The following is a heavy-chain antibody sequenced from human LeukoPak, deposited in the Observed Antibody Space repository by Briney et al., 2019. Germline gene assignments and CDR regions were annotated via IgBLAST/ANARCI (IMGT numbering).Heavy chain of an antibody. CDR1: GGSISSGSYY. CDR2: IYTSGST. D-gene: IGHD2-15*01. V-gene: IGHV4-61*02. J-gene: IGHJ4*02. Sequence: SQTLSLTCTVSGGSISSGSYYWNWIRQPAGQGLEWIGRIYTSGSTNYNPSLKSRVTVSVDTSKNQFSLKVSSLTAADTAVYYCARGLTYCTGGTCSCYFDYWGQGTLVTVSS. CDR3: ARGLTYCTGGTCSCYFDY.